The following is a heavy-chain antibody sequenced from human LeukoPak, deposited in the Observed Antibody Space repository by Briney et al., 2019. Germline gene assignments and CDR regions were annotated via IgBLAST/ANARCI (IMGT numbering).Heavy chain of an antibody. CDR1: GFTFSDYN. CDR3: ARILDLVTTKTIDY. Sequence: GSLRLSCAASGFTFSDYNMRWIRQSPGKGLEWIGSVYYSGTTHYESSLKSRVSISIDTSKTQFALKVNSVTVADTAVYYCARILDLVTTKTIDYWGQGSLVIVSS. CDR2: VYYSGTT. D-gene: IGHD2-21*02. J-gene: IGHJ4*02. V-gene: IGHV4-38-2*01.